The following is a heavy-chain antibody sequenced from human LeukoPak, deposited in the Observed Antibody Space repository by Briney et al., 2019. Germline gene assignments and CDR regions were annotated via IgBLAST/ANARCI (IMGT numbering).Heavy chain of an antibody. Sequence: SETLSLTCTVSGASIRSSTDYWGWIRQPPGKGLEWIANIYYSGSTYYNPSLKSRVTISVDTSKNQFSLKLSSVTAADTAVYYCARVYSSGWYFDPWGQGTLVTVSS. D-gene: IGHD6-19*01. V-gene: IGHV4-39*07. J-gene: IGHJ5*02. CDR1: GASIRSSTDY. CDR2: IYYSGST. CDR3: ARVYSSGWYFDP.